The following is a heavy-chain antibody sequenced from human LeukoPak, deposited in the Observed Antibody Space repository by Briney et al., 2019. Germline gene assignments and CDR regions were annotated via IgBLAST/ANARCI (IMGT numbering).Heavy chain of an antibody. V-gene: IGHV3-48*01. CDR1: GFSFTIYS. J-gene: IGHJ6*02. CDR3: GRDRRQIYYGVDV. CDR2: ISDSGRGT. Sequence: GGSLRLSCAASGFSFTIYSMTWVRQAPGKGLEWVSFISDSGRGTYYADSVKGRFTISRDTATNSLYLQMNSQRAEDTAVYYCGRDRRQIYYGVDVWGQGTTVTVSS.